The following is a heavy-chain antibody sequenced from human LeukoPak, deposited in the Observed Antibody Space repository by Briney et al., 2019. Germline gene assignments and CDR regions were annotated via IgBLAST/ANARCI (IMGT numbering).Heavy chain of an antibody. CDR3: AMAAYEYYFDY. D-gene: IGHD6-19*01. CDR1: EFTFGSYA. Sequence: PGGSLRLSCAASEFTFGSYAMHWVRQAPGKGLEWVAVISYDGSNKYYADSEKGRFTISRDNSKNTLYLQMNSLRAEDTAVYYCAMAAYEYYFDYWGQGTLVTVPS. V-gene: IGHV3-30-3*01. CDR2: ISYDGSNK. J-gene: IGHJ4*02.